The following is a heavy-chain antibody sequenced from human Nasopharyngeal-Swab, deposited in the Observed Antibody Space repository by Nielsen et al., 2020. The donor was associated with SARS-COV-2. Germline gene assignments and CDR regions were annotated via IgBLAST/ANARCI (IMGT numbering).Heavy chain of an antibody. CDR1: GGSISSSNW. D-gene: IGHD2-8*01. Sequence: SETLSLTCAVSGGSISSSNWWSWARQPPGKGLEWIGEIYHSGSTNYNPSLTSRVTISVDKSKNQFSLKLRSVTAADTAVFYCARHMLGGPTAFDIWGQGTVVTVSS. CDR2: IYHSGST. J-gene: IGHJ3*02. CDR3: ARHMLGGPTAFDI. V-gene: IGHV4-4*02.